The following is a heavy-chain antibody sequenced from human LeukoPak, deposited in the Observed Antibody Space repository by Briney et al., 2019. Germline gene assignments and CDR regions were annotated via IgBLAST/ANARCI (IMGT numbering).Heavy chain of an antibody. CDR2: ISAYNGNT. D-gene: IGHD4-23*01. J-gene: IGHJ4*02. CDR1: GYTFTSYG. CDR3: ARDGGTMTTVVTPTY. V-gene: IGHV1-18*01. Sequence: GASVKVSCKASGYTFTSYGISWVRQAPGQGLEWMGWISAYNGNTNYAQKLQGRVTMTTDTSTSTAYMELRSLRSDDTAVYYCARDGGTMTTVVTPTYWGQGTLVTVSS.